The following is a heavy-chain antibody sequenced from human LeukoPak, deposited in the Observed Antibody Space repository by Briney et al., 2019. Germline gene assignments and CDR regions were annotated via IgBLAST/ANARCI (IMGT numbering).Heavy chain of an antibody. V-gene: IGHV5-51*01. Sequence: GESLKISCKGSGYSFTNYWIGWVRQMPGTGLEWMGIIYPGDSNTRYSPSFQGQVTISADKSISTAYLQWSSLKASDTAMYYCARHGVTMVRGVPYYHYGMDVWGQETTVTVSS. CDR3: ARHGVTMVRGVPYYHYGMDV. J-gene: IGHJ6*02. CDR1: GYSFTNYW. D-gene: IGHD3-10*01. CDR2: IYPGDSNT.